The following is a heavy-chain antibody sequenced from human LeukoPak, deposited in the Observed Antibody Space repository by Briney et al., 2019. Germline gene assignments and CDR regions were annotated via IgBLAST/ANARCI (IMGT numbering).Heavy chain of an antibody. D-gene: IGHD5-18*01. CDR2: IIPIFGTA. J-gene: IGHJ4*02. V-gene: IGHV1-69*05. Sequence: VASVKVSCKASGGTFSSYAISWVRQAPGQGLEWMGRIIPIFGTANYAQKFQGRVTITTDESTSTAYMELSSLRSEDTAVYYCATTYVRGYSYGYGRDYWGQGTLVTVSS. CDR3: ATTYVRGYSYGYGRDY. CDR1: GGTFSSYA.